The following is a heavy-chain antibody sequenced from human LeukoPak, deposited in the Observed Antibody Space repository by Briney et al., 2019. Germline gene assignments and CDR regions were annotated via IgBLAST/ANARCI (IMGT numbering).Heavy chain of an antibody. D-gene: IGHD5-12*01. CDR2: IHPNGGGT. CDR1: GYTFTGYY. CDR3: ARTNSGYDFIPDH. V-gene: IGHV1-2*02. J-gene: IGHJ5*02. Sequence: ASVKVSCKASGYTFTGYYMHWVRQAPGQGLEWMGWIHPNGGGTNYAQKFQGRVTMTRDTSLSTAYMELSRLRSDDTAVYYCARTNSGYDFIPDHWGQGTLVTVSS.